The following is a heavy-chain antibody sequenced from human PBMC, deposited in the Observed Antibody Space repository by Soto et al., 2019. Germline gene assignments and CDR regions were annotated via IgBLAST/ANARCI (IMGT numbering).Heavy chain of an antibody. Sequence: PSETLSLTCSVSGGSISISNYYWSWIRRHPGKGLEWIGYIYYSGSTHHNPSLKSRVTMSVDTSKNQFSLKLSSVTAADTAVYYCARGYTAMVPPHFYYWGQGTLVPVSS. J-gene: IGHJ4*02. V-gene: IGHV4-31*03. CDR1: GGSISISNYY. CDR3: ARGYTAMVPPHFYY. D-gene: IGHD5-18*01. CDR2: IYYSGST.